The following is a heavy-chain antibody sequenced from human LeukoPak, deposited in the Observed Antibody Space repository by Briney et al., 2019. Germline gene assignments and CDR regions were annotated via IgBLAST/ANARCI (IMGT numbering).Heavy chain of an antibody. CDR2: INPNSGGT. CDR3: ARDGIYSRNFDAFDI. V-gene: IGHV1-2*02. CDR1: GYTFTAYY. J-gene: IGHJ3*02. D-gene: IGHD6-13*01. Sequence: ASVKVACQASGYTFTAYYMHWVRQAPGQGPEWMGWINPNSGGTDYAQKFQGRVTMTRDTSISTAYMKLSSLTSDDTAVYYCARDGIYSRNFDAFDIWGQGTRVPVSS.